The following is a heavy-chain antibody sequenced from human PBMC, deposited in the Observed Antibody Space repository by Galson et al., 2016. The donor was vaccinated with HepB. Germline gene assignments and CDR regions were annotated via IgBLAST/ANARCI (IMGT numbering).Heavy chain of an antibody. CDR1: GYTFTSYG. J-gene: IGHJ5*02. D-gene: IGHD3-22*01. CDR3: ARDRNFYDSPNWFDP. CDR2: ISAYSGNT. V-gene: IGHV1-18*04. Sequence: SVKVSCKASGYTFTSYGFSWVRQAPGQGLEWMGWISAYSGNTNYAQKVQGRVTMTTDTSTSTAYMDVKSLSADDTAVYYCARDRNFYDSPNWFDPWGQGTLVIVAS.